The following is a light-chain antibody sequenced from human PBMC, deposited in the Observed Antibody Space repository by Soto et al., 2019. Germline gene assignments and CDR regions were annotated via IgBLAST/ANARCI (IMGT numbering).Light chain of an antibody. CDR3: SSYTSSSTLV. J-gene: IGLJ3*02. CDR2: EVT. Sequence: QSALTQPASVSGSPGQSITISCTGTSNDVGGYNYVSWYQHHPGKAPKLMISEVTNRPSGLSNRISGSKSGNTASLTISGLQAEDEADYYCSSYTSSSTLVFGGGTKVTVL. CDR1: SNDVGGYNY. V-gene: IGLV2-14*01.